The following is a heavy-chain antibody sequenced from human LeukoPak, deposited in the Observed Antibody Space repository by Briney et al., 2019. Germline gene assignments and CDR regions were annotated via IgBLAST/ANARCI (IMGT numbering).Heavy chain of an antibody. CDR2: IHSNGNT. Sequence: SETLSLTCSVPGGSINSYYWSWIRQPSGKGLEWIAYIHSNGNTKSNPSLRSRLTISIDTSKNQFSLKLSSVTAADTAVYYCARGARAGYNLEPFDNWGQGTLVTVSS. J-gene: IGHJ4*02. D-gene: IGHD5-24*01. CDR3: ARGARAGYNLEPFDN. V-gene: IGHV4-59*08. CDR1: GGSINSYY.